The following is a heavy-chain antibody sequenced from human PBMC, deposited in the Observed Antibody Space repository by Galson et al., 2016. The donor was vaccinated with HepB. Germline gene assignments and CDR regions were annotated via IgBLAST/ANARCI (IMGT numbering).Heavy chain of an antibody. CDR2: ISGSSDRT. D-gene: IGHD3-16*02. V-gene: IGHV3-23*01. J-gene: IGHJ6*02. CDR1: GFIFSKAW. Sequence: SLRLSCATSGFIFSKAWMNWVRQAPGKGLEWVSSISGSSDRTFYADSVKGRFTISKDNSKNTLYLQMNSLGAEDTAVYFCAKDLYDYRWGTFRMGGLDVWGQGTTVTVSS. CDR3: AKDLYDYRWGTFRMGGLDV.